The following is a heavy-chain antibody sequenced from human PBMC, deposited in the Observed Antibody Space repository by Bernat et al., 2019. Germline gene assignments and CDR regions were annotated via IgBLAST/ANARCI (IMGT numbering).Heavy chain of an antibody. CDR2: IYSGGST. Sequence: EVQLVETGGGLIQPGGSLRLSCAASGFTVSSNYMSWVRQAPGKGLEWVSVIYSGGSTYYADSVKGRFTISRDNSKNTLYLQMNSLRAEDTAVYYCARVDTRSSFDYWGQGTLVTVSS. D-gene: IGHD5-18*01. J-gene: IGHJ4*02. V-gene: IGHV3-53*02. CDR1: GFTVSSNY. CDR3: ARVDTRSSFDY.